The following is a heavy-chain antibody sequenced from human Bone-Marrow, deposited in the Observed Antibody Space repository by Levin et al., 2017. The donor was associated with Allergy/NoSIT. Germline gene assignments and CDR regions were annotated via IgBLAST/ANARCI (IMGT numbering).Heavy chain of an antibody. J-gene: IGHJ5*02. CDR3: ARVSPDYYGSGSYKWNWFDP. D-gene: IGHD3-10*01. CDR2: IYYSGST. V-gene: IGHV4-59*01. Sequence: SETLSLTCTVSGGSISSYYWSWIRQPPGKGLEWIGYIYYSGSTNYNPSLKSRVTISVDTSKNQFSLKLSSVTAADTAVYYCARVSPDYYGSGSYKWNWFDPWGQGTLVTVSS. CDR1: GGSISSYY.